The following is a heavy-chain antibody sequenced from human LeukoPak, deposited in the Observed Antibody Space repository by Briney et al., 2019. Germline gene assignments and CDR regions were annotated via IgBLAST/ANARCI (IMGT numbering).Heavy chain of an antibody. CDR2: IMPILGTT. D-gene: IGHD6-6*01. J-gene: IGHJ6*03. Sequence: SVKVSCKASGGTFSNYAISWVRQAPGQGLEWMGGIMPILGTTNYAQKFQGRVTINADKSTSTAYMELSSLRSEDTAVYYCARSIMGGSSSESSYYYYYMNVWGKGTTVTVSS. V-gene: IGHV1-69*06. CDR1: GGTFSNYA. CDR3: ARSIMGGSSSESSYYYYYMNV.